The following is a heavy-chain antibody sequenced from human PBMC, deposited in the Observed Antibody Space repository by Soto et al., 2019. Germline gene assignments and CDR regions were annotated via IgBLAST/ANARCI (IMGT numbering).Heavy chain of an antibody. CDR2: IYYSGST. Sequence: KTSETLSLTCTVSGGSVSSGSYYWSWIRQPPGKGLEWIGYIYYSGSTNYNPSLKSRVTISVDTSKNQFSLKLSSVTSADTAVYYCARGGWYADYWGQGTLVTVSS. J-gene: IGHJ4*02. CDR3: ARGGWYADY. D-gene: IGHD6-19*01. CDR1: GGSVSSGSYY. V-gene: IGHV4-61*01.